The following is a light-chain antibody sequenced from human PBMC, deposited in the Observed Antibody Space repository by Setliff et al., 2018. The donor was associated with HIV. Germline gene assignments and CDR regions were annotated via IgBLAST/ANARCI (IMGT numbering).Light chain of an antibody. CDR3: SSYTSSTPLYV. Sequence: QSALTQPASVSGSPGQSITISCTGTSSDVGTYNFVSWYQQHPGKAPKLMIYDVSNRPSGVSNRLSGSKSGNTASLTISGLQAEDEAHYYCSSYTSSTPLYVFGTGTKVTVL. CDR1: SSDVGTYNF. J-gene: IGLJ1*01. CDR2: DVS. V-gene: IGLV2-14*03.